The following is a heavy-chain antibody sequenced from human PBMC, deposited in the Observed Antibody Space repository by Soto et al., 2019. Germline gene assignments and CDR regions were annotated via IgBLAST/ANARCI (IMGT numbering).Heavy chain of an antibody. J-gene: IGHJ4*02. D-gene: IGHD6-6*01. CDR2: ISYDGSNK. Sequence: SLRLSCAASGFTFSSYAMHWVRQAPGKGLEWVAVISYDGSNKYYADSVKGRFTISRDNSKNTLYLQMNSLRAEDTAVYYCASDGFSSSPVAGDYWGQGTLVTVSS. V-gene: IGHV3-30-3*01. CDR3: ASDGFSSSPVAGDY. CDR1: GFTFSSYA.